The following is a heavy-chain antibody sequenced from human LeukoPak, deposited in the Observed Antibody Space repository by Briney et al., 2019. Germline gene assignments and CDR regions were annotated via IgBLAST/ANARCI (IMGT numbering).Heavy chain of an antibody. CDR2: SCAYNGNT. CDR1: GSAFTSYG. CDR3: ARDEGNVVVTAQPHYYYYGMDV. J-gene: IGHJ6*02. D-gene: IGHD2-21*02. Sequence: GASVKLTCKASGSAFTSYGISRGRQPPGQGLERMGWSCAYNGNTNYAQKVQGRVSMTTDTATSTAYMELRSLRSDDTAVYYCARDEGNVVVTAQPHYYYYGMDVWGQGTTVTVSS. V-gene: IGHV1-18*01.